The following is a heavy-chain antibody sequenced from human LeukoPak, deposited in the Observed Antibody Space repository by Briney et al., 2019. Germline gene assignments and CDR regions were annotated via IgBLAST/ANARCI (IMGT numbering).Heavy chain of an antibody. J-gene: IGHJ3*01. CDR3: ARMGVSYYYDSSTYYPVAFDV. D-gene: IGHD3-22*01. V-gene: IGHV4-38-2*01. CDR1: GYSINGGYY. Sequence: SETLSLTCSVSGYSINGGYYWGWVRPSPGKGPEWIGTIFHSGSLLYNPSFKSRVTLSIDTSRDQFSLRLTSVTAADTAIYYCARMGVSYYYDSSTYYPVAFDVWGQGTKVTVSS. CDR2: IFHSGSL.